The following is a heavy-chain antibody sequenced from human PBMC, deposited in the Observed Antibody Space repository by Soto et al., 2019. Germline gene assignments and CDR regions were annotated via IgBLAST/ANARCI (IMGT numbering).Heavy chain of an antibody. Sequence: QVQLVQSGAEVRKPGASVKVSCKTSGYTFTDYYIQWVRQAPGQGLEWVGWMNPNSGDTNYAQEFRGWVTMTRDTSISTAYMELSRLKYCDTAVYFCATHPGSGYYRLNYWGQGTLVTVSS. D-gene: IGHD3-22*01. J-gene: IGHJ4*02. V-gene: IGHV1-2*04. CDR3: ATHPGSGYYRLNY. CDR1: GYTFTDYY. CDR2: MNPNSGDT.